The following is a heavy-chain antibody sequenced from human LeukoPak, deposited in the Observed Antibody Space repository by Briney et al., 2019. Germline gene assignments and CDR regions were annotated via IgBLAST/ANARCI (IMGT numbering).Heavy chain of an antibody. Sequence: GASVKVSCKASGYTFSKFYIHWVRQAPGQGLEWMGLLNTQPNNDYTNYVQKLQGRVTMTTDTSTSTAYMELRSLRSDDTAVYYCARDQTSYEPIYTPPSFDYWGQGTLVTVSS. J-gene: IGHJ4*02. V-gene: IGHV1-18*01. CDR1: GYTFSKFY. CDR3: ARDQTSYEPIYTPPSFDY. CDR2: LNTQPNNDYT. D-gene: IGHD2-2*02.